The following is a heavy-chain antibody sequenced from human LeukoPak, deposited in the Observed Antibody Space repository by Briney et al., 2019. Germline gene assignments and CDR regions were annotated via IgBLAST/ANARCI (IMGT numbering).Heavy chain of an antibody. V-gene: IGHV4-61*02. J-gene: IGHJ6*03. CDR2: IYTSGST. CDR1: GGSISSGSYY. D-gene: IGHD1-26*01. Sequence: SGTLALTCTVSGGSISSGSYYWSWIRQPAGTGLEWIGRIYTSGSTNYNPSLKSRVTISVDTSKNQFSLKLSSVTAADTAVYYCARRQSGSYYYYYYMDVWGKGTTVTVSS. CDR3: ARRQSGSYYYYYYMDV.